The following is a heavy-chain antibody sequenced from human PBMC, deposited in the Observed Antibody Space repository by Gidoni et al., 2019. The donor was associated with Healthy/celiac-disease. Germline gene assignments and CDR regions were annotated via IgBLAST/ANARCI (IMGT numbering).Heavy chain of an antibody. J-gene: IGHJ6*02. V-gene: IGHV4-34*01. CDR2: INHSGST. CDR1: GGSFSGYY. CDR3: ARGTVLGRLSSCSGWCHYYYYGMDV. Sequence: QVQLQQWGAGLLKPSETLSLTCAVYGGSFSGYYWRWIRQPPGKGLEWIGEINHSGSTNYNPSLKSRVTISVDTSKNQFSLKLSSVTAADTAVYYCARGTVLGRLSSCSGWCHYYYYGMDVWGQGTTVTVSS. D-gene: IGHD6-19*01.